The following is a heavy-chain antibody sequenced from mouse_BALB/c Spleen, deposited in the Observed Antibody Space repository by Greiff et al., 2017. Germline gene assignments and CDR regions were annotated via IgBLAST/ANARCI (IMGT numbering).Heavy chain of an antibody. Sequence: DVHLVESGAELVRPGASVKISCKAFGYTFTNHHINWVKQTPGQGLDWIGYINPYNDYTSYNQKFKGKATLTVDKSSSTAYMELSSLTSEDSAVYYCARFPYGNYVGYYAMDYWGQGTSVTVSS. CDR3: ARFPYGNYVGYYAMDY. D-gene: IGHD2-1*01. J-gene: IGHJ4*01. CDR1: GYTFTNHH. CDR2: INPYNDYT. V-gene: IGHV1S45*01.